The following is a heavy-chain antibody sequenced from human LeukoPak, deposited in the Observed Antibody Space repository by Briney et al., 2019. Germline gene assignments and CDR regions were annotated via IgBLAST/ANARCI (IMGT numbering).Heavy chain of an antibody. CDR3: ARDGTSTNWENWFDP. CDR1: GGSISSSSYH. V-gene: IGHV4-39*07. J-gene: IGHJ5*02. Sequence: SETLSLTCTASGGSISSSSYHWGWIRQPPGKGLEWIGSIYYSGTTYYNPSLKSRVTISVGTSKNQFSLKLSSVTAADTAVYYCARDGTSTNWENWFDPWGQGTLVTVSS. D-gene: IGHD2-2*01. CDR2: IYYSGTT.